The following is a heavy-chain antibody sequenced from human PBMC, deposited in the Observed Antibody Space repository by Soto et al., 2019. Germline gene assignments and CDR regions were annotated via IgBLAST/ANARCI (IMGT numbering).Heavy chain of an antibody. J-gene: IGHJ4*02. D-gene: IGHD6-19*01. CDR1: GGSIRDTIYY. V-gene: IGHV4-39*01. CDR3: ASQMRAVADPLAY. CDR2: IHYSGST. Sequence: PSETLSLTCTASGGSIRDTIYYWGWIRQPPGEGLEWIGSIHYSGSTHYNPSLKSRVTISVDPSKSQFSLNLTSVTPADTSVYYCASQMRAVADPLAYWGQGT.